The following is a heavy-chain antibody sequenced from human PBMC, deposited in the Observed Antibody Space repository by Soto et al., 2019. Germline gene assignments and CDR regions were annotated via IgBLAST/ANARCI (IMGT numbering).Heavy chain of an antibody. D-gene: IGHD6-19*01. Sequence: SETLTLTCTVSGDSIGSVYWIWIRQPPGKGLEWIAYFHDSGFTKYNTSLRRRVTISVDASNNLLSLKLTSVTAADTAVYYCAKESIGGWVLHWVQGTLVTV. CDR2: FHDSGFT. J-gene: IGHJ4*02. V-gene: IGHV4-59*01. CDR3: AKESIGGWVLH. CDR1: GDSIGSVY.